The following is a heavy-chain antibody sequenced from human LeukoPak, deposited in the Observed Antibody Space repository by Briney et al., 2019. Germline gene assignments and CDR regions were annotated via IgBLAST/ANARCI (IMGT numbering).Heavy chain of an antibody. Sequence: ASVKVSCKASGYTFTIYDINWVRQATGQGLEWMGWMDPNSGNTGYAQKFQGRVTMTRNTSISTAYMELSSLRSEDTAVYYCARGPLNDYGGNSAAFDIWGQGTMVTVSS. D-gene: IGHD4-23*01. V-gene: IGHV1-8*01. J-gene: IGHJ3*02. CDR1: GYTFTIYD. CDR3: ARGPLNDYGGNSAAFDI. CDR2: MDPNSGNT.